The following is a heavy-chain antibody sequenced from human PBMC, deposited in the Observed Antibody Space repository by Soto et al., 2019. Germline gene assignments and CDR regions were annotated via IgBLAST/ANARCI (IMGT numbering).Heavy chain of an antibody. CDR2: ISYDGSNK. J-gene: IGHJ6*02. D-gene: IGHD2-8*01. CDR3: ARAPDIVLIRAYYYYGMGV. V-gene: IGHV3-30-3*01. Sequence: QVQLVESGGGVVQPGRSLRLSCAASGFTFSSYAMHWVRQAPGKGLEWVAVISYDGSNKYYADSVKGRFTISRDNSKNTLYVQMNSLRPEDTAMYYCARAPDIVLIRAYYYYGMGVWGQGTTVTVSS. CDR1: GFTFSSYA.